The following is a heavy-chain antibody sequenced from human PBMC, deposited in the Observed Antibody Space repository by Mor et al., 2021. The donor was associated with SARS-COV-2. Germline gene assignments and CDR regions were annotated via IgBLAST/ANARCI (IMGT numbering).Heavy chain of an antibody. Sequence: GRFTISRDNTKTTLYLQMNSLRAEDTAVYYCAKYPRWNWFDPWGQGTLVTVSS. J-gene: IGHJ5*02. V-gene: IGHV3-23*01. CDR3: AKYPRWNWFDP.